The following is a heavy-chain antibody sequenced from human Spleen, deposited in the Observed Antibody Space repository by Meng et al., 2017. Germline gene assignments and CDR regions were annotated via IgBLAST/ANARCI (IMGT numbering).Heavy chain of an antibody. CDR3: ARNSRAGSSFAYLQH. D-gene: IGHD3-10*01. J-gene: IGHJ1*01. Sequence: GASGGRVVQPGGSRRLACAASGFTFNNFGLHWVRRAPGKGLEWVAIIWYDGKYHSYGDSVKGRFTISRDNSKNTVYLQMNSLTAEDSGIYYCARNSRAGSSFAYLQHWGQGTLVTVSS. V-gene: IGHV3-33*01. CDR2: IWYDGKYH. CDR1: GFTFNNFG.